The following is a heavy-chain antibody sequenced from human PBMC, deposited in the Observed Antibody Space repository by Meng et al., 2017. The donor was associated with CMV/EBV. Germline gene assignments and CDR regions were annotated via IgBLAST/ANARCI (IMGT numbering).Heavy chain of an antibody. Sequence: SETLSLTCAVYGGSFSGYYWSWIRQPPGKGLEWIGEINHSGSTNYNPSLKSRVTISVDTSKNPFSLKLSSVTAADTAVYYCARGFGARDYWGQGTLVTVSS. CDR2: INHSGST. CDR3: ARGFGARDY. J-gene: IGHJ4*02. V-gene: IGHV4-34*01. D-gene: IGHD3-16*01. CDR1: GGSFSGYY.